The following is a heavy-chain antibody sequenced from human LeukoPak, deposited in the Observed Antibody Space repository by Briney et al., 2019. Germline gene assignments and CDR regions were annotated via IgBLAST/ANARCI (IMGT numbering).Heavy chain of an antibody. V-gene: IGHV3-23*01. CDR3: ARDRGSGDCDN. D-gene: IGHD2-21*01. CDR2: ISGSDGGT. J-gene: IGHJ4*02. Sequence: GGSLTLSCVVSGSTFGIAAMTWVRHAPGKGLEWVLGISGSDGGTYYTDSVKDRFTIQRDNSKHTLYRQMTRMRAEAAPIYSCARDRGSGDCDNWGQGTRVTLSS. CDR1: GSTFGIAA.